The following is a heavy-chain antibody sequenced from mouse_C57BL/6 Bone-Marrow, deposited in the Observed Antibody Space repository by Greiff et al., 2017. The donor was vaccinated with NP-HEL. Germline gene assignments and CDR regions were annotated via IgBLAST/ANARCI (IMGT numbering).Heavy chain of an antibody. CDR1: GYAFSSYW. Sequence: QVQLQQSGAELVKPGASVKISCKASGYAFSSYWMNWVKERPGKGLEWIGQIYPGDGDTKYNGKFKGTATLTADTSSSTAYMQVSSLTSEDSAVYFGARGDYGSSRFGYAMDYWGQGTSVTVSS. CDR3: ARGDYGSSRFGYAMDY. D-gene: IGHD1-1*01. V-gene: IGHV1-80*01. CDR2: IYPGDGDT. J-gene: IGHJ4*01.